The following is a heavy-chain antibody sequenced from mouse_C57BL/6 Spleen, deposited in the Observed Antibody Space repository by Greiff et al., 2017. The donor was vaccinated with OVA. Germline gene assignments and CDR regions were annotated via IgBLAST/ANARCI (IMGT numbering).Heavy chain of an antibody. J-gene: IGHJ3*01. CDR2: IDPETGGT. Sequence: LQESGAELVRPGASVTLSCKASGYTFTDYEMHWVKQTPVHGLEWIGAIDPETGGTAYNQKFKGKAILTADKSSSTAYMELRSLTSEDSAVYYCTRLNYGNSFAYWGQGTLVTVSA. CDR3: TRLNYGNSFAY. V-gene: IGHV1-15*01. D-gene: IGHD2-1*01. CDR1: GYTFTDYE.